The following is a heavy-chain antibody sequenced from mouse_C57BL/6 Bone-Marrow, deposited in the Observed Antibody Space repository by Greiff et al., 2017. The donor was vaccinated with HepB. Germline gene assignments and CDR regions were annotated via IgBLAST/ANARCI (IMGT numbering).Heavy chain of an antibody. CDR3: TIDGYGCTWFAY. Sequence: QVQLKQSGAELVRPGASVTLSCKASGYTFTDYEMHWVKQTPVHGLEWIGAIDPETGGTAYNQKFKGKAILTADKSSSTAYMELRSLTSEDSAVYYCTIDGYGCTWFAYWGQGTLVTVSA. J-gene: IGHJ3*01. V-gene: IGHV1-15*01. CDR1: GYTFTDYE. CDR2: IDPETGGT. D-gene: IGHD2-2*01.